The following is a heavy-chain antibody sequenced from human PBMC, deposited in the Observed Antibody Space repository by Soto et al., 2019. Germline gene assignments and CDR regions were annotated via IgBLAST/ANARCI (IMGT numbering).Heavy chain of an antibody. J-gene: IGHJ6*02. CDR2: MFYSGLT. D-gene: IGHD2-15*01. Sequence: ETLSLKSIVFGYSVTSRDYYWAWIRQPPGKGLEWIGSMFYSGLTYYNPSLKSRVTLSVDTSKNQFSVRLNSVTAADTAVYYCAPLSVSLSGPYGIHVWGQGTTVTVSS. CDR1: GYSVTSRDYY. CDR3: APLSVSLSGPYGIHV. V-gene: IGHV4-39*01.